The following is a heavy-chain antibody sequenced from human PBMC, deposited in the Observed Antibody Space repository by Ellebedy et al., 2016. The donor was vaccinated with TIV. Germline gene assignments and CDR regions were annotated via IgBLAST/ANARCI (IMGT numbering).Heavy chain of an antibody. CDR2: IRYDGSDK. D-gene: IGHD3-10*01. Sequence: GESLKISCAASGFTFHSYGMHWVRPAPGKGLEWVTFIRYDGSDKYYADSVKGRFTVSRDNSKNTLTLQMNSLRPEYTAVYYCAKVLFAFGEFESPFDPWGQGTLVIVSS. CDR3: AKVLFAFGEFESPFDP. J-gene: IGHJ5*02. CDR1: GFTFHSYG. V-gene: IGHV3-30*02.